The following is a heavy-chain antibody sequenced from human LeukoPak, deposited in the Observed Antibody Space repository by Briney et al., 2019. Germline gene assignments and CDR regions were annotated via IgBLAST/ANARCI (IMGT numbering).Heavy chain of an antibody. J-gene: IGHJ4*02. CDR1: GFTLSSYG. D-gene: IGHD5-18*01. CDR3: ARDTWSDGYSYVDY. Sequence: GRSLRLSCAASGFTLSSYGMHWVRQAPGKGLEWVAVIWYDGSNKYYADSVKGRFTISRDNSKNTLYLQMNSLRAEDTAVYYCARDTWSDGYSYVDYWGQGTLVTVSS. V-gene: IGHV3-33*01. CDR2: IWYDGSNK.